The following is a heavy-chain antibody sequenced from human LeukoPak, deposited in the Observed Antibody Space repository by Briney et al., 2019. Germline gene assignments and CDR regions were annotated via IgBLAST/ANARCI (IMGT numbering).Heavy chain of an antibody. CDR2: ISGSGGST. J-gene: IGHJ4*02. CDR1: GFTFSSYG. Sequence: GGSLRLSCAASGFTFSSYGMSWVRQAPGKGLEWVSAISGSGGSTYYADPVKGRFTISRDNSKNTLFLQMNSLRVDDTALYSCARAYGNSGYYQLPIDFWGQGTLVTVSS. V-gene: IGHV3-23*01. D-gene: IGHD3-22*01. CDR3: ARAYGNSGYYQLPIDF.